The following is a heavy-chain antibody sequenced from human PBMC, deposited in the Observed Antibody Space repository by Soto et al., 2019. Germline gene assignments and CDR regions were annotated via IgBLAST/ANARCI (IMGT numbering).Heavy chain of an antibody. Sequence: QVQLVQSGAEVKKPGSSVKVSCKASGGTFSNYPISWVRQAPGQGLEWMGGIIPIFGTVNYAQKIQGRVTIPADESTSTAYMELSSLRSEDTAVYYCARGNHRWLQLWYFDLWGRGTLVTVSS. J-gene: IGHJ2*01. D-gene: IGHD5-12*01. CDR1: GGTFSNYP. CDR3: ARGNHRWLQLWYFDL. V-gene: IGHV1-69*12. CDR2: IIPIFGTV.